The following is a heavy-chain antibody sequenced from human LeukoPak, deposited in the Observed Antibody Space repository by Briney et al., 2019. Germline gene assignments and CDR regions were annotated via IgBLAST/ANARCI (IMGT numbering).Heavy chain of an antibody. J-gene: IGHJ4*02. Sequence: GGSLRLSCAASGFTFSSYCMSWVRQAPGKGLEWVVNIKQDGSESYYVDSVKGRFTISRDNAKNSLYLQMNSLRAEDTAVYYCARDKAVGATLFDYWGQGTLVTVSS. CDR2: IKQDGSES. CDR3: ARDKAVGATLFDY. V-gene: IGHV3-7*01. CDR1: GFTFSSYC. D-gene: IGHD1-26*01.